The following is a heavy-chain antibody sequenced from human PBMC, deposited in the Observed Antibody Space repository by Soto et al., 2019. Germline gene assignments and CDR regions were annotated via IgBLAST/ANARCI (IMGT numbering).Heavy chain of an antibody. V-gene: IGHV4-39*07. D-gene: IGHD3-10*01. CDR2: ITHSGSH. CDR1: GGYFSRSSSY. CDR3: ARNSGSGRYSYKYIDP. J-gene: IGHJ5*02. Sequence: PSETLSLTCTVFGGYFSRSSSYWARIRHPPGKGLEWLRTITHSGSHFFNPSRKSRVNISVDTSKNQFSLKLSSVTAADTAVYYDARNSGSGRYSYKYIDPLGQGTLVTVAS.